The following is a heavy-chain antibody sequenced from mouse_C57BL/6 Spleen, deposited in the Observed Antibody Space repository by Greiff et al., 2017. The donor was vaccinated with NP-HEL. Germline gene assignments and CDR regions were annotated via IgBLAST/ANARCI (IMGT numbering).Heavy chain of an antibody. Sequence: VQLQQSGPELVKPGASVKISCKASGYAFSSSWMNWVKQRPGKGLEWIGRIYPGDGDTNYNGKFKGKATLTADKSSSTAYMQLSSLTSEDSAVYFCARKGLGGAMDYWGQGTSVTVSS. D-gene: IGHD4-1*01. CDR2: IYPGDGDT. V-gene: IGHV1-82*01. J-gene: IGHJ4*01. CDR3: ARKGLGGAMDY. CDR1: GYAFSSSW.